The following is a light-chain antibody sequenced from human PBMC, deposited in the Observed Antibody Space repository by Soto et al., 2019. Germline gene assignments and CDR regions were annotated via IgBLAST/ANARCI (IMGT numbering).Light chain of an antibody. V-gene: IGLV2-14*01. Sequence: QSALTQPASVSGSPGQSITISCTGTRTDVGGYNFVSWYQQHPGKAPKLIIYEVSNRPSGVSNRFSGSKSDNTASLTISGLQAEDEADYYCCSYASSKTYVFGTGTKLTVL. CDR2: EVS. J-gene: IGLJ1*01. CDR3: CSYASSKTYV. CDR1: RTDVGGYNF.